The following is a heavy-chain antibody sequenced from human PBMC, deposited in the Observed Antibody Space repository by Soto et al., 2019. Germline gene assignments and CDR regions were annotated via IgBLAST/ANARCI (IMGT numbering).Heavy chain of an antibody. J-gene: IGHJ6*02. CDR3: ARAYYYDSGAYSVYYYGMDV. CDR1: GFTFSTYS. D-gene: IGHD3-22*01. CDR2: IGGSSNYI. V-gene: IGHV3-21*01. Sequence: GGSLRLSCAASGFTFSTYSMNWVRQAPGKGLEWVSFIGGSSNYIYYSDSVKGRFTISRDNAKNYLYLQMNSLRAEDTAVYYCARAYYYDSGAYSVYYYGMDVWGQGTTVTVSS.